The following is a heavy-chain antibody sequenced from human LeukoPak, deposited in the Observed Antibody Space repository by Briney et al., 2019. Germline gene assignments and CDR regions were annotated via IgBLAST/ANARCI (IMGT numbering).Heavy chain of an antibody. CDR1: GFTFSSYG. J-gene: IGHJ4*02. Sequence: GGSLRLSCAASGFTFSSYGMHWVRQAPGKGLGWVAVISYDGSNKYYADSVKGRFTISRDNSKNTLYLQMNSLRAEDTAVYYCAKDREYYDFWSGYDYWGQGTLVTVSS. V-gene: IGHV3-30*18. CDR3: AKDREYYDFWSGYDY. D-gene: IGHD3-3*01. CDR2: ISYDGSNK.